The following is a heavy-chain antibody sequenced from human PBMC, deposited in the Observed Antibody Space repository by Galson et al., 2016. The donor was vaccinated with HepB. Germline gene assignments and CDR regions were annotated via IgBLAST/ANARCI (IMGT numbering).Heavy chain of an antibody. Sequence: CAISGDSVSNHNAGWYWIRQSPSRGLECLGRTFYRSNWQNDYAESVTSRISINADTARNEISLHLRSVTPEDTGCYYCARSYLLGRGFGWWGQGTPVTVSS. V-gene: IGHV6-1*01. CDR1: GDSVSNHNAG. CDR2: TFYRSNWQN. J-gene: IGHJ4*02. CDR3: ARSYLLGRGFGW. D-gene: IGHD3-10*01.